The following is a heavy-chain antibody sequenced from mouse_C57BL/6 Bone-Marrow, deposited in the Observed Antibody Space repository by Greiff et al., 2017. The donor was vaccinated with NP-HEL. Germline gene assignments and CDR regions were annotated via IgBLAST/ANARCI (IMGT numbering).Heavy chain of an antibody. Sequence: QVQLQQPGAELVMPGASVKLSCKASGYTFTSYWMHWVKQRPGQGLEWIGEIDPSDSYTNYNQKFKGKSTLTVDKSSSTAYMQLSSLTSEDSAVYYCARGDGYYAAWFAYWGQGTLVTVSA. V-gene: IGHV1-69*01. J-gene: IGHJ3*01. CDR2: IDPSDSYT. CDR1: GYTFTSYW. CDR3: ARGDGYYAAWFAY. D-gene: IGHD2-3*01.